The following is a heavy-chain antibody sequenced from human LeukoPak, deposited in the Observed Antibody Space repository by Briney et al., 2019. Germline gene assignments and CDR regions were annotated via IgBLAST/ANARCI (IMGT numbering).Heavy chain of an antibody. CDR1: GFAFREYW. CDR3: AREIKIQGFRAFDF. D-gene: IGHD3-10*01. J-gene: IGHJ4*02. V-gene: IGHV3-74*01. CDR2: INDGGTYT. Sequence: GGSLRLSCAASGFAFREYWMHWVRQTPGTGLMWVARINDGGTYTAYADSVKGRFTVSRDNAENTLYLQMNTLRVEDTAIYYCAREIKIQGFRAFDFWGQGTPVTVSS.